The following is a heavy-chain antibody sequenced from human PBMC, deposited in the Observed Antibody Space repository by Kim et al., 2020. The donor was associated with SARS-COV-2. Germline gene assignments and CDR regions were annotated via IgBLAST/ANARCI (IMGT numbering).Heavy chain of an antibody. D-gene: IGHD3-10*01. J-gene: IGHJ6*02. CDR3: AKEKLVMGSYYGMDV. V-gene: IGHV3-30*18. CDR1: GFNFGNYG. CDR2: ISHDGSSE. Sequence: GGSLRLSCAASGFNFGNYGMHWVRQPPGEGLEWVAVISHDGSSEYYGDSVKGQFTMSRDNSKYTLFLLMNSLRPEDTAVYYCAKEKLVMGSYYGMDVWGQGTTVTVSS.